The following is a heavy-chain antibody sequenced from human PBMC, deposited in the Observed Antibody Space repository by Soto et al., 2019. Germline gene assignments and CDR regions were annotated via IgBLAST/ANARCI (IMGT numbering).Heavy chain of an antibody. Sequence: SETLSLTCAVSGGSISSGGYSWSWIRQPPGKGLEWIGYIYHSGSTYYNPSLKSRVTISVDRSKNQFSLKLSSVTAADTAVYYCARVGVGGRKEYFQHWGQGTLVTVSS. V-gene: IGHV4-30-2*01. CDR2: IYHSGST. CDR3: ARVGVGGRKEYFQH. J-gene: IGHJ1*01. D-gene: IGHD3-10*01. CDR1: GGSISSGGYS.